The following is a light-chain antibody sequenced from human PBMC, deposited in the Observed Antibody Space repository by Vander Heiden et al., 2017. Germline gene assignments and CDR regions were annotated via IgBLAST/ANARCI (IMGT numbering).Light chain of an antibody. V-gene: IGKV1-39*01. Sequence: DIQMTQSPSSLSASVVDRVTITCRASQSISTFLNWYQQKPGKAPKLLIYAASRLQSGVAARTSGSGSGTDFTLAINSRKPEDYATDYSQQSYGNRLTFGQGTKLEI. CDR2: AAS. J-gene: IGKJ2*01. CDR1: QSISTF. CDR3: QQSYGNRLT.